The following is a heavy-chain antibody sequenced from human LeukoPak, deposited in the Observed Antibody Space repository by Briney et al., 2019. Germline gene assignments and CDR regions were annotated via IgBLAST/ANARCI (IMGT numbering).Heavy chain of an antibody. V-gene: IGHV1-3*03. D-gene: IGHD3-9*01. CDR3: ARGSALRYFDWLSHDAFDI. CDR1: GYTFTSYA. CDR2: INAGNGNT. J-gene: IGHJ3*02. Sequence: GASVKVSCKASGYTFTSYAMHWVRQAPGQRLEWMGWINAGNGNTKYSQEFQGRVTITRDTSASTAYMELSSLRSEDMAVYYCARGSALRYFDWLSHDAFDIWGQGTMVTVSS.